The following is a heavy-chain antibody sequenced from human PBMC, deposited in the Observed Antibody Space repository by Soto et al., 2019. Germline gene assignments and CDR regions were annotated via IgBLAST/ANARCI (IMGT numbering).Heavy chain of an antibody. V-gene: IGHV3-33*05. CDR2: IVKEGSQK. CDR3: ARDDDYAETGLDY. D-gene: IGHD4-17*01. Sequence: QVQLVESGGGVVQPGRSLTLSCAASGFRFSAYGMHWFRQAPGEGLEWLAVIVKEGSQKHYADSVKGRFTVSRDNSKNTLYLEMNSRREEDTAVYYCARDDDYAETGLDYWGQGTLVSVSS. CDR1: GFRFSAYG. J-gene: IGHJ4*02.